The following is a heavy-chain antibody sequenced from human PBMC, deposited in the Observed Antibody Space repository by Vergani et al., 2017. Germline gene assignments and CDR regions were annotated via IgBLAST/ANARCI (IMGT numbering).Heavy chain of an antibody. Sequence: QVQLVQSGAEVKKPGSSVKVSCKPSGGTFSSYAISWVRQAPGQGLEWMGRIIPILGTANYAQKFQGRVTITADESTTTAYMELSSLRSEDTAMYYCARDNYYGSGSYPLGYYYGMDVWGQGTTVTVSS. D-gene: IGHD3-10*01. V-gene: IGHV1-69*11. CDR2: IIPILGTA. J-gene: IGHJ6*02. CDR1: GGTFSSYA. CDR3: ARDNYYGSGSYPLGYYYGMDV.